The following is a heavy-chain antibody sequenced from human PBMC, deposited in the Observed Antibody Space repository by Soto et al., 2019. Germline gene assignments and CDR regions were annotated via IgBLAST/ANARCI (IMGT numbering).Heavy chain of an antibody. CDR1: GGTFSNYA. D-gene: IGHD3-10*01. J-gene: IGHJ6*01. CDR3: ARDLLGFGDTYADV. V-gene: IGHV1-69*12. CDR2: IIPIYATV. Sequence: QVQPVQSGAEVKKPGSSVKVSCKASGGTFSNYALISWVRQAPGQGLEWLGGIIPIYATVNYAQKFQGRITITADESTTTAYMDLGSLRSEDTAVYYCARDLLGFGDTYADVWGQGTTVTVSS.